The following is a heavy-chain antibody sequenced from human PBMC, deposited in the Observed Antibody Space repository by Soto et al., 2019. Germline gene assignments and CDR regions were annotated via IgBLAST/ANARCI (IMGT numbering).Heavy chain of an antibody. J-gene: IGHJ6*02. Sequence: PSETLSLTCTVSGGSISSSSYYWGWIRQPPGKGLEWIGSIYYSGSTYYNPSLKSRVTISVDTSKNQFSLKLSSVTAADTAVYLCTRVGVGYCTEGGCYISDYYGMDVWGQGTTVTVSS. D-gene: IGHD2-8*01. CDR3: TRVGVGYCTEGGCYISDYYGMDV. CDR2: IYYSGST. CDR1: GGSISSSSYY. V-gene: IGHV4-39*01.